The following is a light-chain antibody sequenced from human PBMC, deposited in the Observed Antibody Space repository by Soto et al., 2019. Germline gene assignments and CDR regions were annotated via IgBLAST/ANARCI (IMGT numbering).Light chain of an antibody. J-gene: IGLJ1*01. Sequence: QSAPTQAPPLSRSPGQSVTLSCTGTTSDVGSYNRVSWYQQPPGTAPKVMIYDVSNRPSGVPDRFSGSKSGNTASLTISGLQAEDESDYYCSSYTSSSTYVFGTGTKVTVL. CDR3: SSYTSSSTYV. CDR1: TSDVGSYNR. CDR2: DVS. V-gene: IGLV2-18*02.